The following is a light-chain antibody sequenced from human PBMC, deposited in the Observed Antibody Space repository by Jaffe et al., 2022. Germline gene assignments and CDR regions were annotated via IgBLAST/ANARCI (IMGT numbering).Light chain of an antibody. J-gene: IGLJ2*01. CDR1: TGAVTSGHY. V-gene: IGLV7-46*01. Sequence: QAVVTQEPSLTVSPGGTVTLTCGSSTGAVTSGHYPYWFQQKPGQAPRTLIYDISNKYSWTPARLSGSLLGGKAALTVSGAQPEDEAEYYCLLSFDGPRPYVVFGGGTKLTVL. CDR2: DIS. CDR3: LLSFDGPRPYVV.